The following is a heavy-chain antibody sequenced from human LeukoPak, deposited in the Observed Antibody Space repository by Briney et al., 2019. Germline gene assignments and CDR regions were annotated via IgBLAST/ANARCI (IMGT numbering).Heavy chain of an antibody. D-gene: IGHD5-18*01. V-gene: IGHV3-23*01. CDR1: GFTFSSYA. J-gene: IGHJ6*03. CDR2: ISGSGGST. Sequence: GGSLRLSCAASGFTFSSYAMSWVRQAPGKGLEWVSAISGSGGSTYYADSVKGRFTISRDNSKSTLYLQMNSLRAEDTAVYYCAKSPRGYSYGYGMGYYYYMDVWGKGTTVTVFS. CDR3: AKSPRGYSYGYGMGYYYYMDV.